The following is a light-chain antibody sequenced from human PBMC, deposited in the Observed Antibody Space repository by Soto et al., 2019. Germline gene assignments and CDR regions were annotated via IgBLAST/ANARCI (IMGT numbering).Light chain of an antibody. CDR3: QQYNNRPRT. J-gene: IGKJ1*01. Sequence: EIVLTQSPATLSLSPGEGATLSCRASQSISSNLAWFQQKPGQAPRLLIYGASTRATGIPARFSGSGSGTEFTLTISSLQSEDFAVYYCQQYNNRPRTFGQGTKVEIK. CDR1: QSISSN. V-gene: IGKV3-15*01. CDR2: GAS.